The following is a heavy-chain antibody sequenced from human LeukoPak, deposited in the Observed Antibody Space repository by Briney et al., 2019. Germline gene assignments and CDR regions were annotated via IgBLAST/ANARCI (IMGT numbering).Heavy chain of an antibody. V-gene: IGHV4-61*03. D-gene: IGHD3-22*01. J-gene: IGHJ4*02. Sequence: PSETLSLTCTVSGASVSSNSYHWSWIRQAPGKGLEWIGHSGNSDYKPSLKSRITISTDTSNNHFSLNLVSVTAADTAVYYCARGRAYYDSSGSDWGQGTLVTVSS. CDR3: ARGRAYYDSSGSD. CDR2: HSGNS. CDR1: GASVSSNSYH.